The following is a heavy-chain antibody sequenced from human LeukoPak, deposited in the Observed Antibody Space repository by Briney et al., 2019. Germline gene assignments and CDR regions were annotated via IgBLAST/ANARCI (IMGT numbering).Heavy chain of an antibody. CDR2: IYYSGST. V-gene: IGHV4-39*01. D-gene: IGHD2-2*01. J-gene: IGHJ6*02. Sequence: SETLSLTCTVSGGSISSSSYYWGWIRQPPGKGLEWIGSIYYSGSTYYNPSLKSRVTISVDTSKNQFSLKLSSVTAADTAVYYCARHAPWYCNSTSCYGMDVWGQGTTVTVSS. CDR1: GGSISSSSYY. CDR3: ARHAPWYCNSTSCYGMDV.